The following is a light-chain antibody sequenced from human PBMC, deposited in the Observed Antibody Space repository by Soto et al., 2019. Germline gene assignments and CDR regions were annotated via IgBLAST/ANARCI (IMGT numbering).Light chain of an antibody. CDR1: QSLLHSNGYNY. J-gene: IGKJ2*01. CDR3: KHALQTPYT. CDR2: LGS. V-gene: IGKV2-28*01. Sequence: DIVMTQSPLSLPVTPGEPASISCRSSQSLLHSNGYNYLHWYLQKPGQSPQLLIFLGSNRASAVPDCYTGSGSRTSFTLQISTVDAAAVRVYYCKHALQTPYTFSQGTKPVIK.